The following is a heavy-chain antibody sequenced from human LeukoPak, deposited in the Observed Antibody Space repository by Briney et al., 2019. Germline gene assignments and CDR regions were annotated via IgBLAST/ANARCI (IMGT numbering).Heavy chain of an antibody. D-gene: IGHD2-21*02. CDR3: TSWGDTTAEYFQR. CDR2: INPDGRDT. Sequence: GGSLRLSCVVSVFTFNRCWMKWVRQARGKGLEWVAHINPDGRDTYYVDSVKGRFTISRDNAQNSMYLQMNSLRVEDTAVYYCTSWGDTTAEYFQRWGQGTLVTVSS. CDR1: VFTFNRCW. J-gene: IGHJ1*01. V-gene: IGHV3-7*01.